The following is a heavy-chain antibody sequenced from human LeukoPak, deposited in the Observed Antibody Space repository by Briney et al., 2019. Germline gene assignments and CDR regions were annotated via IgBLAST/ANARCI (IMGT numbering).Heavy chain of an antibody. CDR1: GGTFSSYA. Sequence: VASVKVSCKASGGTFSSYAISWVRQAPGQGLEWMGRIIPILGIANYAQKFQGRVTITADKSTSTAYMELSSLRSEDTAVYYCARFADYGNYFDYWGQGTLVTVSS. CDR3: ARFADYGNYFDY. J-gene: IGHJ4*02. CDR2: IIPILGIA. V-gene: IGHV1-69*04. D-gene: IGHD4-17*01.